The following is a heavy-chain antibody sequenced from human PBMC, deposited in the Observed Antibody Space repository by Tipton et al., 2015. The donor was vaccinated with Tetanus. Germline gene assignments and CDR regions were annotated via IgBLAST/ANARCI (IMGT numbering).Heavy chain of an antibody. CDR3: ARAVRFYYDSSTYYQYYFDS. CDR2: IFHSGST. V-gene: IGHV4-59*12. D-gene: IGHD3-22*01. Sequence: TLSLTCTVSGGSMSNNYWSWIRQPPGKGLEWIAYIFHSGSTNYSPSLKSRVAISMDTSKNHVSLNLTSVTAADTAVYYCARAVRFYYDSSTYYQYYFDSWGQGTLVTVSS. CDR1: GGSMSNNY. J-gene: IGHJ4*02.